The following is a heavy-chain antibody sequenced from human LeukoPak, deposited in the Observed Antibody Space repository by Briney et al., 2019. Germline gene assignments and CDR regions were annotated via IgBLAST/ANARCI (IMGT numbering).Heavy chain of an antibody. CDR1: GGTFSSYA. D-gene: IGHD3-22*01. CDR2: IIPIFGTA. CDR3: AVGVIRYDSSGPYWYFDL. J-gene: IGHJ2*01. V-gene: IGHV1-69*05. Sequence: SVKVSCKASGGTFSSYAISWVRQAPGQGLEWMEGIIPIFGTANYAQKFQGRVTITTDESTSTAYMELSSLRSEDTAVYYCAVGVIRYDSSGPYWYFDLWGRGTLVTVSS.